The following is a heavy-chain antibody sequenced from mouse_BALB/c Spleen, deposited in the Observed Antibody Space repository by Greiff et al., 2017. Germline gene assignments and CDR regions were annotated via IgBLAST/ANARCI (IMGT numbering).Heavy chain of an antibody. J-gene: IGHJ2*01. V-gene: IGHV5-9*03. Sequence: EVKLVESGGGLVKPGGSLKLSCAASGFTFSSYTMSWVRQTPEKRLEWVATISSGGGNTYYPDSVKGRFTISRDNAKNNLYLQMSSLRSEDTALYYCARSGNSYWDGFDYWGQGTTLTVSS. CDR3: ARSGNSYWDGFDY. D-gene: IGHD4-1*01. CDR1: GFTFSSYT. CDR2: ISSGGGNT.